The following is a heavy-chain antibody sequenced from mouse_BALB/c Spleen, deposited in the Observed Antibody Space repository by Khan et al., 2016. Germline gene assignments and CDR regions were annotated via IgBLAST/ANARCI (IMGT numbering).Heavy chain of an antibody. V-gene: IGHV4-1*02. CDR1: GFDFSRYW. Sequence: EVKLLESGGGLVQPGGSLKLSCAASGFDFSRYWMSWVRQAPGKGLEWIGEINPDSSTINYTPSLKDKFIISRDNAKNTLYLQRSKVRSEDTALYYCTSLYYCGFSDYWGQGTTLTVSS. J-gene: IGHJ2*01. CDR3: TSLYYCGFSDY. CDR2: INPDSSTI. D-gene: IGHD1-1*01.